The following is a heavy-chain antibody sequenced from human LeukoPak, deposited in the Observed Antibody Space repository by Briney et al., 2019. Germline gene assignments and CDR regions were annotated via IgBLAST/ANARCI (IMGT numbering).Heavy chain of an antibody. V-gene: IGHV3-21*01. Sequence: PGGSLRLSCAASGFTFSSYSMNWVRQAPGKGLEWVSSISSSSSYIYYADSMKGRFTISRDNAKNSLYLQMNNLRDEDTAVYYCARGSGNSFDYWGQGALVTVSS. CDR3: ARGSGNSFDY. CDR1: GFTFSSYS. J-gene: IGHJ4*02. CDR2: ISSSSSYI. D-gene: IGHD3-10*01.